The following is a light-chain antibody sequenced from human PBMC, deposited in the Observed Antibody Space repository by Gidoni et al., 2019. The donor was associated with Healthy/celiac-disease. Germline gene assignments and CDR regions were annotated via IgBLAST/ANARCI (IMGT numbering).Light chain of an antibody. CDR3: CSYAGSYTVV. V-gene: IGLV2-11*01. CDR2: DVS. CDR1: SSDVGCYNY. J-gene: IGLJ2*01. Sequence: QSALTQPRSVSGSPGQSVTISCPGTSSDVGCYNYVTWYQQHPGKAPKLMIYDVSKRPSGVPDRFSGSKSGNTAALTISGLQAEDEADYYCCSYAGSYTVVFGGGTKLTVL.